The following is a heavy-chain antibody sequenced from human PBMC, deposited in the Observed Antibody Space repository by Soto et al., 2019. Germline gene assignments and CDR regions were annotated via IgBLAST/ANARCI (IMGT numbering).Heavy chain of an antibody. CDR1: GYTFTSYG. V-gene: IGHV1-18*01. D-gene: IGHD6-13*01. Sequence: GASVKVSCKASGYTFTSYGISWVRQAPGQGLEWVGGITAYYRTTNYAQKFQGRVTITADASARTAYMELRSLKSNDTAVYYCVRDSGAKLSSIWGKGTLAPVSS. CDR2: ITAYYRTT. J-gene: IGHJ4*02. CDR3: VRDSGAKLSSI.